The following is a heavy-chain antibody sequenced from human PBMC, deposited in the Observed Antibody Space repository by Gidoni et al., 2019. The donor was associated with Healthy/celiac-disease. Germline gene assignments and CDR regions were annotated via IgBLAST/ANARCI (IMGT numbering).Heavy chain of an antibody. J-gene: IGHJ4*02. CDR2: IRWKSGSI. CDR3: AKQDWGSGSYFGSFDY. CDR1: DYA. Sequence: DYAMHWVRQAPGKGLEWLSGIRWKSGSIGYADSVKGRFTIASDNAKTSLYLQMNSLRAEETALYYCAKQDWGSGSYFGSFDYLGQGTLGTVSS. D-gene: IGHD3-10*01. V-gene: IGHV3-9*01.